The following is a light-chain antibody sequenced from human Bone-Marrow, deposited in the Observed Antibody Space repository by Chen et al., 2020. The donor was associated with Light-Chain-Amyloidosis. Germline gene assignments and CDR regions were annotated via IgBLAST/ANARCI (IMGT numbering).Light chain of an antibody. CDR1: SRDVGGDNH. Sequence: QSALPQTPSLSGSPGQSLTISCTGTSRDVGGDNHVSWYQQHPDKAPKLMIYEVTNRPSWVTDRFSGSKSDNTASLTISGLQTEDEADYCCSSYNITNTLVFGSGTRVTVL. J-gene: IGLJ1*01. CDR3: SSYNITNTLV. V-gene: IGLV2-14*01. CDR2: EVT.